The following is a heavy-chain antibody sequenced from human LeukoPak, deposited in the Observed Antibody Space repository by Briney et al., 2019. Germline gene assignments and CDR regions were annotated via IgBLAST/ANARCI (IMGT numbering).Heavy chain of an antibody. D-gene: IGHD2-2*01. J-gene: IGHJ5*02. CDR1: GGSISSYY. CDR2: IYYSGST. V-gene: IGHV4-59*08. CDR3: ARLLGPASWFDP. Sequence: PSETLSLTCTVSGGSISSYYWSWIRQPPGKGMEWIGYIYYSGSTNYNPSLRSRVTISVDTSKNQFSLRLNSVTAADTAVYFCARLLGPASWFDPWGQGTLVTVSS.